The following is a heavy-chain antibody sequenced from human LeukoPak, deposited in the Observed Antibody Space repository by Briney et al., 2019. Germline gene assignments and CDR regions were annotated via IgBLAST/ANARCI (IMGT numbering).Heavy chain of an antibody. CDR2: ISSSSSYI. V-gene: IGHV3-21*01. CDR1: GFTFSSYS. CDR3: ARAPAYDSGGYYHRAFDI. Sequence: GGSLRLSCAASGFTFSSYSMNWVRQAPGEGLEWVSSISSSSSYIYYADSVKGRFTISRDNAKNSLYLQMNSLRAEDTAVYYCARAPAYDSGGYYHRAFDIWGQGTMVTVSS. J-gene: IGHJ3*02. D-gene: IGHD3-22*01.